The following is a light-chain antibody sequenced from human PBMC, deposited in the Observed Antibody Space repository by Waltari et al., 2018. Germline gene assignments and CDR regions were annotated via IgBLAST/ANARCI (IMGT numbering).Light chain of an antibody. CDR2: AAS. CDR3: QQFNDWPRT. Sequence: EVVMTQSPATLSVSPGESDTLSCRASRSVGTNVVWYQQRPGRPPRPLIYAASIRATDTPARFRGSGSGTEFSLTISSLQSEDFAVYYCQQFNDWPRTFGQGTRVEI. V-gene: IGKV3-15*01. CDR1: RSVGTN. J-gene: IGKJ1*01.